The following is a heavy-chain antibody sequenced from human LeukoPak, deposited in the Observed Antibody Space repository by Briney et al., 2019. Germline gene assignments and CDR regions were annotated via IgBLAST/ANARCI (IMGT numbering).Heavy chain of an antibody. V-gene: IGHV3-33*06. CDR2: IWYDGSNK. CDR3: AKSHASIWNVYDY. Sequence: GGSLRLSCAASGFTFSYYGMHWVRQAPGKGLEWVAVIWYDGSNKYYADSVKGRFTISRDNLKNMVFLQMSTLRAEDTAIYYCAKSHASIWNVYDYWGQGTLVTVSS. CDR1: GFTFSYYG. D-gene: IGHD6-13*01. J-gene: IGHJ4*02.